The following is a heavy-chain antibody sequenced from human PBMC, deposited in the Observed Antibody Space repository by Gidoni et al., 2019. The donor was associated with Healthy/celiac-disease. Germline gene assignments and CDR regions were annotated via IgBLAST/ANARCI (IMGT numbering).Heavy chain of an antibody. J-gene: IGHJ4*02. CDR1: EFNFDVYA. V-gene: IGHV3-9*01. Sequence: EVQLVASGGSLVQPGRSLRLSCAASEFNFDVYAMHWVRQAPGKGLEWVSGISWNSGSIGYADSVKGRFTISRDNAKNSLYLQMNSLRAEDTALYYCAKDSMIWFGELLYGLPDYWGQGTLVTVSS. CDR2: ISWNSGSI. D-gene: IGHD3-10*01. CDR3: AKDSMIWFGELLYGLPDY.